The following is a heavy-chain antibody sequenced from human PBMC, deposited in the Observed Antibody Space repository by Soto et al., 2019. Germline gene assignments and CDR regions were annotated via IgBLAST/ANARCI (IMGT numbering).Heavy chain of an antibody. CDR3: SGCSGGACHKNYGMDV. Sequence: EVHLVESGGGLVKPGGSLRLSCAVSGFTFSSCTMNWVRQAPGKGLEWVSSMSPSSGHIYYADSVKGRFTISRDNAKNSLFLQMNSLRGEDTAVYCCSGCSGGACHKNYGMDVWGQGTTVTVSS. D-gene: IGHD2-15*01. CDR2: MSPSSGHI. V-gene: IGHV3-21*06. CDR1: GFTFSSCT. J-gene: IGHJ6*02.